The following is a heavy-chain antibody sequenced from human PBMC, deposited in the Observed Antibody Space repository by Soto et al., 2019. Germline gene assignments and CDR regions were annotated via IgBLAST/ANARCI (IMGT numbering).Heavy chain of an antibody. CDR3: AMVDVYVTPSPQDV. J-gene: IGHJ6*02. CDR2: MNTYNGKT. CDR1: GYIFTSYG. V-gene: IGHV1-18*01. D-gene: IGHD3-16*01. Sequence: QVQLVQSGAEVKNPGASVKVSCKTSGYIFTSYGIGWARQAPGQGLEWMGWMNTYNGKTNYAQNLQGRVTLTTDTSTSTAYMELRSLRSNDTAIYDCAMVDVYVTPSPQDVWGQGTTVTVSS.